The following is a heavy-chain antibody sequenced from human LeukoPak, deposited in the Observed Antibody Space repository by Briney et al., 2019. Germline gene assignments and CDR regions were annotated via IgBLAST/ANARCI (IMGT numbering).Heavy chain of an antibody. J-gene: IGHJ4*02. CDR3: ATPGGDSSGYSYDY. Sequence: ASVKVSCKASGYTFNGYYIHWVRQAHGQGLEWMGWINPNNGGTNYAQKFQGRVTMTRDTSISTAYMELSTLRFDDTAVYYCATPGGDSSGYSYDYWGQGTLVTVSS. CDR2: INPNNGGT. V-gene: IGHV1-2*02. D-gene: IGHD3-22*01. CDR1: GYTFNGYY.